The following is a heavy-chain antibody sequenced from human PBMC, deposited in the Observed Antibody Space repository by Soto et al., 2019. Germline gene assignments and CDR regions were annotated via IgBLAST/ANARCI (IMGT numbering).Heavy chain of an antibody. CDR2: IYHSGST. D-gene: IGHD6-13*01. J-gene: IGHJ4*02. V-gene: IGHV4-30-2*01. CDR3: ARGGGSSSWSVDY. CDR1: GGSISSGDYY. Sequence: SETLSLTCTVSGGSISSGDYYWSWIRQPPGKGLEWIGYIYHSGSTYYNPSLKSRVTISVDRSKNQFSLKLSSVTAADTAVYYCARGGGSSSWSVDYWGQGTLVTVSS.